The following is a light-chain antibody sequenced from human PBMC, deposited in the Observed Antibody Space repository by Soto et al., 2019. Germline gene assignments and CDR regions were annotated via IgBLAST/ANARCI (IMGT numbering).Light chain of an antibody. V-gene: IGKV1-5*03. CDR1: QSIDTW. Sequence: QMTQSPATLAASVGDRVSMTCRASQSIDTWLAWYQQKPGKAPNLLIYKASRLERGVPSRFSGTGSGTEFTLTINSLQPEEFATYDCQEYRNDVGTFGQGTKVEIK. CDR2: KAS. J-gene: IGKJ1*01. CDR3: QEYRNDVGT.